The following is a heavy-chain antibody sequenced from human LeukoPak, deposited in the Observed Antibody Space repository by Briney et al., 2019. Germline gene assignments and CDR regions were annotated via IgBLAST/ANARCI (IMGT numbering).Heavy chain of an antibody. J-gene: IGHJ2*01. CDR2: IYYSGST. Sequence: PSETLSLTCTVSGGSISSYYWSWIRQPPGKGLEWIGYIYYSGSTNYNPSLKSRVTISVDTSKNQFSLKLSSVTAADTAVYYCARRYYDSSGYSHYWYFDLWGRGTLVTVSS. D-gene: IGHD3-22*01. V-gene: IGHV4-59*01. CDR3: ARRYYDSSGYSHYWYFDL. CDR1: GGSISSYY.